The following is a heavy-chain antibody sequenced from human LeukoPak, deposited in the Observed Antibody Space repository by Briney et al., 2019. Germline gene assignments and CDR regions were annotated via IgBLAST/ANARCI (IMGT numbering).Heavy chain of an antibody. CDR3: ARRFDILTGYYSESPFDY. Sequence: PGGPLRLSCAASGFTFSSYGMHWVRQAPGKGLEGVAFIRYDGSNKYYVDSVKGRFTISRDNSKNTLYLQMNSLRAEDTAVYYCARRFDILTGYYSESPFDYWGQGTLVTVSS. CDR2: IRYDGSNK. CDR1: GFTFSSYG. V-gene: IGHV3-30*02. J-gene: IGHJ4*02. D-gene: IGHD3-9*01.